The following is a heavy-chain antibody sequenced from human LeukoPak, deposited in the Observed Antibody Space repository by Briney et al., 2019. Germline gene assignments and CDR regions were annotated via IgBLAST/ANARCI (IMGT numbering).Heavy chain of an antibody. CDR2: IIPIFGTA. CDR1: GDTFSNYA. CDR3: ATSTDDWFDP. Sequence: SVKVSCKASGDTFSNYAISWVRQAPGQGLEWMGGIIPIFGTANYAQKFQGRVTITADESTSTAYMELSSLRSEDTAVYYCATSTDDWFDPWGQGTLVTVSS. V-gene: IGHV1-69*13. J-gene: IGHJ5*02. D-gene: IGHD2-8*01.